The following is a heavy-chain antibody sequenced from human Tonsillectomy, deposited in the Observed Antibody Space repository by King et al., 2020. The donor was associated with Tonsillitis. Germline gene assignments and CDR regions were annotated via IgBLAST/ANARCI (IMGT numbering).Heavy chain of an antibody. D-gene: IGHD6-13*01. CDR3: AKEIAAAGDSYYSYGMDV. V-gene: IGHV3-30*18. CDR2: IPYDGRNK. CDR1: GFSFRNYG. Sequence: VQLVESGGGVVQPGRSLRLSCAASGFSFRNYGIHWVRQAPGKGLEWVAIIPYDGRNKYYADSVKGRFTVSRDNSKNTLYLQMNSLRVEDTAVYYCAKEIAAAGDSYYSYGMDVWGQGTAVTVSS. J-gene: IGHJ6*02.